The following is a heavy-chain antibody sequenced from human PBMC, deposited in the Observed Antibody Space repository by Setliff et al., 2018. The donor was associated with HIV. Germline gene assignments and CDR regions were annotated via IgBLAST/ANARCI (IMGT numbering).Heavy chain of an antibody. J-gene: IGHJ4*02. D-gene: IGHD3-3*02. Sequence: SSGYYYWGWFRQAPGKGLEWVGFIRSEAHGRATEYAASVKGRFTFSRDDSRAIAHLQMNNLRTDDTGVYYCTSESIAVSTWGQGTLVTV. CDR1: SSGYYY. V-gene: IGHV3-49*03. CDR3: TSESIAVST. CDR2: IRSEAHGRAT.